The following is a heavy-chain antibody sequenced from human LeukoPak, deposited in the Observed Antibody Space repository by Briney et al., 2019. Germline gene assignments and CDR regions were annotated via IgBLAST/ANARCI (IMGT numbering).Heavy chain of an antibody. D-gene: IGHD3-10*01. CDR3: ARVIRITMVRGVQPIDY. CDR1: GYTFTSYD. V-gene: IGHV1-8*01. J-gene: IGHJ4*02. Sequence: ASVKVSCKASGYTFTSYDINWVRQATGQGLEWMGWMNPNSGNTGYAQKFQGRVTMTRNTSISTAYMELSSLRSEDTAVYYCARVIRITMVRGVQPIDYWGQGTLVTVSS. CDR2: MNPNSGNT.